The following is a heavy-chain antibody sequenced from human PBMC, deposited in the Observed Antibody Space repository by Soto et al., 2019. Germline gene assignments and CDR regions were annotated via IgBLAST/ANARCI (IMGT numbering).Heavy chain of an antibody. CDR3: GRHGSIAVALWWFDP. CDR2: IYYSGST. CDR1: GGSISSYY. Sequence: SETLSLTCTVSGGSISSYYWSWIRQPPGKGLEWIGYIYYSGSTNYNPSLKSRVTISVDTFKNQFSLKLSSVTAADTAVYYCGRHGSIAVALWWFDPWGQGTLVTVSS. V-gene: IGHV4-59*08. J-gene: IGHJ5*02. D-gene: IGHD6-19*01.